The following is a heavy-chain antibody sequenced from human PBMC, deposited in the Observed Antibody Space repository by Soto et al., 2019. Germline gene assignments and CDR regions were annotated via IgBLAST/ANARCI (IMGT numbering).Heavy chain of an antibody. CDR2: IWYDGSNK. D-gene: IGHD2-2*01. J-gene: IGHJ6*02. Sequence: PGGSLRLSCAASGFTFSSYGMHWVRQAPGKGLEWVAVIWYDGSNKYYADSVKGRFTISRDNSKNTLYLQMNSLRAEDTAVYYCARDQFPDCSSTSCGDYYYGMDVWGQGTTVTVSS. CDR1: GFTFSSYG. CDR3: ARDQFPDCSSTSCGDYYYGMDV. V-gene: IGHV3-33*01.